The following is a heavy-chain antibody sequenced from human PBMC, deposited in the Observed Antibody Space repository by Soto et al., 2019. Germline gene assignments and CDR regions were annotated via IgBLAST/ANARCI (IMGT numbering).Heavy chain of an antibody. CDR3: AGGYQE. CDR1: GFPFSTYW. V-gene: IGHV3-74*01. CDR2: INSDGSST. J-gene: IGHJ4*02. D-gene: IGHD5-12*01. Sequence: EEDLVQSGGGLVQPGGSLRLSCAASGFPFSTYWMHWVRQVPGQGLVWVSRINSDGSSTIYADFVKGRFTISRDNAKNTLYLQMNSLRVDDTAIYYCAGGYQEWGQGALVTVSS.